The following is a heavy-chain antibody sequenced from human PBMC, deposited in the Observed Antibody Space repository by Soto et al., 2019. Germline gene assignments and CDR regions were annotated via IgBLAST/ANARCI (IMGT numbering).Heavy chain of an antibody. CDR1: GFTFSSYA. CDR3: ARVPLAILTGYHDAFDI. J-gene: IGHJ3*02. D-gene: IGHD3-9*01. CDR2: ISSNGGST. Sequence: GGSLRLSCAASGFTFSSYAMHWVRQAPGKGLEYVSAISSNGGSTYYANSVKGRFAISRDNSKNTLYLQMGSLRAEDMAVYYCARVPLAILTGYHDAFDIWGQGTMVTVSS. V-gene: IGHV3-64*01.